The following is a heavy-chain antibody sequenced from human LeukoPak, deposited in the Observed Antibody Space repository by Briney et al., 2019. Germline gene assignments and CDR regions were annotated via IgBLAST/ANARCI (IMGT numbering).Heavy chain of an antibody. J-gene: IGHJ4*02. CDR2: ISWNGGSI. D-gene: IGHD3-10*01. Sequence: GGSLRLSCAASGFTFDDYAMHWVRQAPGKGLEWVSAISWNGGSIGYADSVKGRFTISRDNAKNTLYLQMNSLRAEDTAVYYCARAVEMGSFFGLGYWGQGTLVTVSS. CDR1: GFTFDDYA. V-gene: IGHV3-9*01. CDR3: ARAVEMGSFFGLGY.